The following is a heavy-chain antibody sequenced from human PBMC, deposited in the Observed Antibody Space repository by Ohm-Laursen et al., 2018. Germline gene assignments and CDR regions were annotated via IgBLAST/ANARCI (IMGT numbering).Heavy chain of an antibody. CDR3: ARTNFLDS. Sequence: SLRLSCAASGFTFSSLAMNWVRQAPGKGLEWVATISDSGANAYFADSVKGRFTVSRDNSKNTLFLQMYGLRVDDTAVYYCARTNFLDSWGQGTLVTVSS. J-gene: IGHJ4*02. V-gene: IGHV3-23*01. CDR1: GFTFSSLA. CDR2: ISDSGANA.